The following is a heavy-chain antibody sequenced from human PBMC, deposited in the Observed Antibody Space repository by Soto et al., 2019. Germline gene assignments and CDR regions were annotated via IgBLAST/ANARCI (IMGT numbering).Heavy chain of an antibody. Sequence: GASVKVSCKASGYTFTSYGISWVRQAPGQGLEWMGWISAYNGNTNYAQKLQGRVTMTTDTSTSTAYMELRSLRSDDTAVYYCARDVGDLSPYYFDYWGQGTLVTVSS. CDR3: ARDVGDLSPYYFDY. J-gene: IGHJ4*02. CDR2: ISAYNGNT. CDR1: GYTFTSYG. V-gene: IGHV1-18*01. D-gene: IGHD2-21*02.